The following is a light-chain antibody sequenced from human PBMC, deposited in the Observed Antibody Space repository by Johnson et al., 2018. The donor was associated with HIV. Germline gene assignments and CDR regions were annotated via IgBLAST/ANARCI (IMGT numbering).Light chain of an antibody. CDR1: SSNIGNNY. V-gene: IGLV1-51*01. CDR3: GTWDSILSAYV. Sequence: QLVLTQPPSVSAAPGQKVTISCSGNSSNIGNNYVSWYQQLPGTAPNLLIYDSYSLPSGLPDRFPSSPSGTPATLGITGLPQGDEADYYCGTWDSILSAYVFGTGTKVTAL. J-gene: IGLJ1*01. CDR2: DSY.